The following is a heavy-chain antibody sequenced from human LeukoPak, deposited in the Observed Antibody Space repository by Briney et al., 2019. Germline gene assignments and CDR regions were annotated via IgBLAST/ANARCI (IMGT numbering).Heavy chain of an antibody. D-gene: IGHD3-10*01. CDR1: GSTFTDYY. CDR2: VDPEDGET. J-gene: IGHJ4*02. V-gene: IGHV1-69-2*01. CDR3: ATDLMITMVRGVILDY. Sequence: ASVTVSCKVSGSTFTDYYMHWVQQAPGKGLEWMGLVDPEDGETIYAEKFQGRVTITADTSTDTAYMELSSLRSEDTAVYYCATDLMITMVRGVILDYWGQGTLVTVSS.